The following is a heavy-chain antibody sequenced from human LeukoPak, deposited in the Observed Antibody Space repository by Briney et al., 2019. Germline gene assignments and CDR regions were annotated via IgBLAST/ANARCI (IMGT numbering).Heavy chain of an antibody. D-gene: IGHD5-24*01. J-gene: IGHJ4*02. CDR1: GFTFSSYG. V-gene: IGHV3-48*04. CDR3: ARATRDGYDY. Sequence: GGSLRLSCEASGFTFSSYGMNWVRQAPGKGPEWVSYISSSSDAIYYADSVKGRFTMSRDNAKSSLHLQMNSLRAEDTAMYYCARATRDGYDYWGQGTLVTVSS. CDR2: ISSSSDAI.